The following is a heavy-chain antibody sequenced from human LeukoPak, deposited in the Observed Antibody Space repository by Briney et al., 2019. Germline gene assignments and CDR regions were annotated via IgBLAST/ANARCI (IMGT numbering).Heavy chain of an antibody. D-gene: IGHD3-10*01. Sequence: PSETLSLTCAVSGGSFSGYFWSWIRQPPGKGLEWIGEINPSGSANYNPPLKSRVTISVDTSKNQFSLKLSSVTAADTAVYYCARFGTYWGQGTLVTVSS. CDR3: ARFGTY. CDR1: GGSFSGYF. V-gene: IGHV4-34*01. CDR2: INPSGSA. J-gene: IGHJ4*02.